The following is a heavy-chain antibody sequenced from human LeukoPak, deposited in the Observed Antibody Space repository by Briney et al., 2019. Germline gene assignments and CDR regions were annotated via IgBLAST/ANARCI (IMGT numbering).Heavy chain of an antibody. Sequence: GGSLRLSCAASGFTFSSYWMSWVRQAPGKGLEWVANIKYDGSEKYYVDSVKGRFTISRDNAKNSLYLQMDSLRAEDTAVYYCAKDQVGAGAYFDYWGQGTLVTVSS. CDR2: IKYDGSEK. CDR3: AKDQVGAGAYFDY. D-gene: IGHD3-10*01. CDR1: GFTFSSYW. V-gene: IGHV3-7*01. J-gene: IGHJ4*02.